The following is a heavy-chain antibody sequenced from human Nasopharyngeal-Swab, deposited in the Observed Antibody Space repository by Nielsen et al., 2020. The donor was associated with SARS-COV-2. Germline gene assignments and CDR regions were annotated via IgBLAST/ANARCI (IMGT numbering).Heavy chain of an antibody. J-gene: IGHJ3*02. CDR1: GGSVSSGSYY. V-gene: IGHV4-61*01. CDR3: ARGRQYQLLFRFVEDAFDI. Sequence: SETLSLTCTVSGGSVSSGSYYWSWIRQPPGKGLEWIGYIYYSGSTNYNPSLKSRVTISVDTSKNQFSLKLSSVTAADTAVYYCARGRQYQLLFRFVEDAFDIWGQGTMVTVSS. D-gene: IGHD2-2*01. CDR2: IYYSGST.